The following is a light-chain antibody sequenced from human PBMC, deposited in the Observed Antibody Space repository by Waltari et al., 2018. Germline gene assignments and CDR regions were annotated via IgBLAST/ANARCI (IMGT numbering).Light chain of an antibody. V-gene: IGKV4-1*01. CDR3: QQYYSTPLT. J-gene: IGKJ4*01. CDR2: WAT. CDR1: QNVLYSSINKNY. Sequence: DIVMTQSPDSLAVSLGERATINCKSSQNVLYSSINKNYLAWYKQKPGQPPKILNHWATTRESGVPDRFSGSGSVTDFTLTISSLQAEDVAVYYCQQYYSTPLTFGGGTKVEIK.